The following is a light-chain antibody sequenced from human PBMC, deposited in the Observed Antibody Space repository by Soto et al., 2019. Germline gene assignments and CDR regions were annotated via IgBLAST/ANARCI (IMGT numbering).Light chain of an antibody. Sequence: DIQMTQSPSSVSASVGDRVTLTCRASQGISSWLAWYQQKPGKAPKLLIYASSSLQSGVPSRFSGSGSGTHFTLTISSLQPEDSATYYCLQSDSFPHSFGQGTKLEIK. CDR2: ASS. CDR1: QGISSW. CDR3: LQSDSFPHS. V-gene: IGKV1-12*01. J-gene: IGKJ2*01.